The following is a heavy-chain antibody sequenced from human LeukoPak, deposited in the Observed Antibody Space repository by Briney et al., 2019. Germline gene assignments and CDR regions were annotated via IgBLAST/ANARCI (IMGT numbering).Heavy chain of an antibody. J-gene: IGHJ5*02. CDR1: AFTFSNYW. Sequence: GGSLRLSCAASAFTFSNYWMSWVRQAPGKGLEWLAHIKYDGSEKYYVDSAKGRFTISRDNAKNSLYLQMNSLRAEDTAVYYCTRDQTWGQGTLVTVSS. CDR2: IKYDGSEK. V-gene: IGHV3-7*01. CDR3: TRDQT.